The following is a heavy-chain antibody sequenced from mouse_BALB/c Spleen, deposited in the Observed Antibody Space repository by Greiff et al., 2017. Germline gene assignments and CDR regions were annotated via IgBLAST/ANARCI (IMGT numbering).Heavy chain of an antibody. J-gene: IGHJ4*01. Sequence: EVKLVESGGGLVKPGGSLKLSCAASGFTFSSYAMSWVRQTPEKRLEWVASISSGGSTYYPDSVKGRFTISRDNARNILYLQMSSLRSEDTAMYYCAREGTVYAMDYWGQGTSVTVSS. CDR3: AREGTVYAMDY. V-gene: IGHV5-6-5*01. D-gene: IGHD3-3*01. CDR1: GFTFSSYA. CDR2: ISSGGST.